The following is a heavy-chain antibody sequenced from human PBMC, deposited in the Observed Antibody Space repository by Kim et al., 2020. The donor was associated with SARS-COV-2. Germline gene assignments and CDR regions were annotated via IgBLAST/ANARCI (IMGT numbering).Heavy chain of an antibody. CDR2: IYSGGST. D-gene: IGHD3-10*01. V-gene: IGHV3-53*01. Sequence: GGSLRLSCAASGFTVSSNYMGWVRQAPGKGLEWVSVIYSGGSTYYADSVKGRFTITRDNSKNTLYLQMNSLRAEDTAVYYCASPVLLWFGEVAFDYWGHGTLVTVSA. CDR1: GFTVSSNY. J-gene: IGHJ4*01. CDR3: ASPVLLWFGEVAFDY.